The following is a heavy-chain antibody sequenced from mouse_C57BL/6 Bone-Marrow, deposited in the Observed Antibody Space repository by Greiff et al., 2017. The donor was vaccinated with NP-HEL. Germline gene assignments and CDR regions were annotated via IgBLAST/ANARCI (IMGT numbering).Heavy chain of an antibody. CDR2: ISYDGSN. CDR3: ARERYGSSYDY. D-gene: IGHD1-1*01. CDR1: GYSITSGYY. V-gene: IGHV3-6*01. J-gene: IGHJ2*01. Sequence: EVKLMESGPGLVKPSQSLSLTCSVTGYSITSGYYWNWIRQFPGNKLEWMGYISYDGSNNYNPSLKNRIPITRDTSKNQFFLKLNSVTTEDTATYYCARERYGSSYDYWGQGTTLTVSS.